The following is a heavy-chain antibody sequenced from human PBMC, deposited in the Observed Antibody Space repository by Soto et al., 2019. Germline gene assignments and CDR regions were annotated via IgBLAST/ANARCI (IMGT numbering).Heavy chain of an antibody. D-gene: IGHD3-22*01. CDR1: GFTFTNAW. V-gene: IGHV3-30*18. CDR3: AKDTYYHDSSGYYVFDC. J-gene: IGHJ4*02. CDR2: VSYDGSKQ. Sequence: PGGSLRLSCAASGFTFTNAWMNWVRQAPGKGLEWVAGVSYDGSKQYYTDSVRGRFTISRDNSRNTLDLQMNSLRAEDTAVYYCAKDTYYHDSSGYYVFDCWGQGTLVTVSS.